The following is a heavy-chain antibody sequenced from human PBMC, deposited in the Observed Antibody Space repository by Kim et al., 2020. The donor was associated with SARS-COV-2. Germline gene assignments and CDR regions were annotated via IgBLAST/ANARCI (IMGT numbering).Heavy chain of an antibody. D-gene: IGHD3-22*01. Sequence: SVKGRFTISRDNAKNSLYLQMNSLRAEDTALYYCAKDILAKYYYDSSGYHWGQGTLVTVSS. J-gene: IGHJ4*02. CDR3: AKDILAKYYYDSSGYH. V-gene: IGHV3-9*01.